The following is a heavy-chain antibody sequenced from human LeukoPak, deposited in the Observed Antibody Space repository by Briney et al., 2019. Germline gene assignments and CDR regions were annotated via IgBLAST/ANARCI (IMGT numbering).Heavy chain of an antibody. D-gene: IGHD3-10*01. CDR3: ARVVYSSGSYGWFDP. V-gene: IGHV3-30*03. CDR2: ISYDGRRR. J-gene: IGHJ5*02. CDR1: GFPFSSYG. Sequence: GGSLRLSCSASGFPFSSYGIPWVRQEPGKALEWVTFISYDGRRRYYAGSVEGRFTISRDNSKNTLYLQMNSLRAEDTAVYYCARVVYSSGSYGWFDPWGQGTLVTVSS.